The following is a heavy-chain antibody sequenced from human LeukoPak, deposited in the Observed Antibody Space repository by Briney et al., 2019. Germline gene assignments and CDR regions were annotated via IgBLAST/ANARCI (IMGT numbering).Heavy chain of an antibody. Sequence: SQTLSLTCAVSGGSISSGGYYWSWIRQPAGKGLEWIGRIYTSGSTNYNPSLKSRVTISVDTSKNQFSLKLSSVTAADTAVYYCAREPGGYYYDSSGYYSLVNWFDPWGQGTLVTVSS. CDR3: AREPGGYYYDSSGYYSLVNWFDP. CDR2: IYTSGST. CDR1: GGSISSGGYY. V-gene: IGHV4-61*02. J-gene: IGHJ5*02. D-gene: IGHD3-22*01.